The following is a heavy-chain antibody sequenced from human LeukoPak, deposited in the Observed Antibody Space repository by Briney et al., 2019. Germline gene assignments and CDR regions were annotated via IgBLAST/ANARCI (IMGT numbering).Heavy chain of an antibody. CDR3: ARDGRRGCRYYYYYMDV. D-gene: IGHD1-1*01. CDR2: ISAYNGNT. CDR1: GYTFTSYG. V-gene: IGHV1-18*01. Sequence: ASVKVSCKASGYTFTSYGISWVRQAPGQGLEWMGWISAYNGNTNYAQELQGRVTMTTDTSTSTAYMELRSLRSDDTAVYYCARDGRRGCRYYYYYMDVWGKGTTVTVSS. J-gene: IGHJ6*03.